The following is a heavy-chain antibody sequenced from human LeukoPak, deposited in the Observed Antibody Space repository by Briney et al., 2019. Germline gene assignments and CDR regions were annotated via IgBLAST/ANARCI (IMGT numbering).Heavy chain of an antibody. J-gene: IGHJ4*02. CDR1: GYTFSAYG. V-gene: IGHV1-18*01. CDR3: ARDSHIAGVAYYFDY. D-gene: IGHD6-13*01. Sequence: EASVKVSCKASGYTFSAYGISWVRQPPGQGLEWMGYISAYSGNTNYAQRLQGRVNMTTDTSTSTAYMELRSLRSDDTAVYFCARDSHIAGVAYYFDYWGQGTLVTVSS. CDR2: ISAYSGNT.